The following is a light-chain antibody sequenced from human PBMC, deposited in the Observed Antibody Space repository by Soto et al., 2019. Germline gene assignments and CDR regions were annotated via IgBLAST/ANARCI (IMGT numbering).Light chain of an antibody. CDR3: QQYYHWPRT. CDR1: QSVGSN. V-gene: IGKV3-15*01. J-gene: IGKJ1*01. CDR2: AAS. Sequence: VLPQSPGALSLSPGENATLSCRASQSVGSNLAWFQQKPGQAPRLLMYAASTRPTSIAARFSGSGSGTDFILTITSLQSEDSGVFYCQQYYHWPRTFGQGTKVDI.